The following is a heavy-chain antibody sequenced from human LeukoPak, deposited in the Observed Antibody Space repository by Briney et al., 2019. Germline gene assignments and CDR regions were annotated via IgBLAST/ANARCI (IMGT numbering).Heavy chain of an antibody. CDR2: IGSSSTHI. Sequence: GGSLRLSCEASGFTFTSYYMSWVRQAPGRGLEWVSSIGSSSTHIYYADSVKGRFTISRDNAKNSLYLQMNSLRDEDTAVYFCARDSGYAFDTWGQGTMVTVSS. V-gene: IGHV3-21*01. D-gene: IGHD2-15*01. J-gene: IGHJ3*02. CDR1: GFTFTSYY. CDR3: ARDSGYAFDT.